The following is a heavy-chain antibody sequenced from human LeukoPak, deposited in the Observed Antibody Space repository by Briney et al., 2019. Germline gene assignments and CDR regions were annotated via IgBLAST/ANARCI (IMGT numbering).Heavy chain of an antibody. V-gene: IGHV3-33*06. D-gene: IGHD6-19*01. CDR2: IWYDGSNK. CDR3: AKGAGQLGWYGGPDS. J-gene: IGHJ4*02. CDR1: GFTFRSYC. Sequence: GGSLRLSWAASGFTFRSYCIHWVRQAPGKGLEWVAVIWYDGSNKYYADSVKGRFTISRYNSKNTLYLQMNSLRAEDTAVYYRAKGAGQLGWYGGPDSWGQGTLVTVSS.